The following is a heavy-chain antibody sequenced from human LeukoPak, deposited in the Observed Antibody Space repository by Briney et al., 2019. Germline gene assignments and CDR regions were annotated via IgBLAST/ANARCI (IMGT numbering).Heavy chain of an antibody. J-gene: IGHJ4*02. Sequence: PGGSLRLSCAASGFTFSSYEMIWVRQAPGKGLECVSYISGSGRTIYYADSVKGRFTIPRDNAKNSLYLQMYSLRAGDTAAYYCASPQTSGYAFGYWGQGTLVTVSS. CDR2: ISGSGRTI. CDR3: ASPQTSGYAFGY. V-gene: IGHV3-48*03. D-gene: IGHD5-12*01. CDR1: GFTFSSYE.